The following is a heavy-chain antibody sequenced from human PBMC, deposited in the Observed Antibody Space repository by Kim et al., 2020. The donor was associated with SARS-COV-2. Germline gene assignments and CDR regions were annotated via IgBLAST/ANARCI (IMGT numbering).Heavy chain of an antibody. Sequence: GGSLRLSCAASGFTFSSYAMSWVRQAPGKGLEWVSAISGSGGSTYYADSVKGRFTISRDNSKNTLYLQMNSLRAEDTAVYYCAKEEEIIWFGELKTFDYWGQGTLVTVSS. CDR3: AKEEEIIWFGELKTFDY. CDR1: GFTFSSYA. CDR2: ISGSGGST. D-gene: IGHD3-10*01. V-gene: IGHV3-23*01. J-gene: IGHJ4*02.